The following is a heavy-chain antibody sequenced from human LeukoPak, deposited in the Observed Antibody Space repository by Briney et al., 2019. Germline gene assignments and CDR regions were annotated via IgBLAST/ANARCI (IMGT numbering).Heavy chain of an antibody. J-gene: IGHJ4*02. CDR1: GFSFSSYA. CDR2: ISVSGGST. CDR3: AKDRRAIFGVVLDY. Sequence: GGSLRLSCVASGFSFSSYAMSWVRQALGEGLEWGSAISVSGGSTYHADSVKGRFSTSRDTSKNTLYLQMNSLRAEDTAVYYCAKDRRAIFGVVLDYWGQGTLVTVSS. D-gene: IGHD3-3*01. V-gene: IGHV3-23*01.